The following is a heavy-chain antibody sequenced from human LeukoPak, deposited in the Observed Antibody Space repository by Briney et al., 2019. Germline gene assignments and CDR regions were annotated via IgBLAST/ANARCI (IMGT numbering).Heavy chain of an antibody. CDR2: INHSGST. D-gene: IGHD3-22*01. J-gene: IGHJ4*02. Sequence: MASETLSLTCSVYGGSFSGYYWSWIRQPPGKGLEWIGEINHSGSTNYNPSLKSRVTISVDTSKKQFSLKLSSVTAADTAVYYCAVGKRYLLLDYWGQGTLVTVSS. CDR3: AVGKRYLLLDY. V-gene: IGHV4-34*01. CDR1: GGSFSGYY.